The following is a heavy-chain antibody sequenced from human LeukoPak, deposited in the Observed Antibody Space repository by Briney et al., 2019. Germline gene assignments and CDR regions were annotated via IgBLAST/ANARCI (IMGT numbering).Heavy chain of an antibody. CDR2: INHSGST. CDR3: ARGAIVVVPAAIRHWFDP. D-gene: IGHD2-2*01. CDR1: GGSFSGYY. V-gene: IGHV4-34*01. Sequence: PSETLSLTCAVYGGSFSGYYWSWIRKPPGKGLEWIGEINHSGSTNYNPSLKSRVTISVDTSKNQFSLKLSSVTAADTAVYYCARGAIVVVPAAIRHWFDPWGQGTLVTVSS. J-gene: IGHJ5*02.